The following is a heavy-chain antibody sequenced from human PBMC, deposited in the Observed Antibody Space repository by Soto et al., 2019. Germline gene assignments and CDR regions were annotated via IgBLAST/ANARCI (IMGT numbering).Heavy chain of an antibody. D-gene: IGHD3-3*01. J-gene: IGHJ4*02. CDR1: GYSISSGYY. Sequence: SETLSLTCAVSGYSISSGYYWGWIRQPPGKGLEWIGSIYHSGSTYYNPSLKSRVTISVDTSKNQFSLKLSSVTAADTAVYYCARRITIFGVPYFDYWGQGTLVTVSS. CDR3: ARRITIFGVPYFDY. V-gene: IGHV4-38-2*01. CDR2: IYHSGST.